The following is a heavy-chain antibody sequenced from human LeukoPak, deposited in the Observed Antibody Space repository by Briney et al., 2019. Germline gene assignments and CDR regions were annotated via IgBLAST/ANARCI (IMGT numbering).Heavy chain of an antibody. CDR1: GITSGDYA. CDR3: TSDPYGMDV. J-gene: IGHJ6*02. CDR2: IRSKAYGGTT. Sequence: GGPLRLSCTASGITSGDYAMSWVRQAPGKGLEWVGFIRSKAYGGTTEYAASVKGRFTISRDDSKSIAYLQMNSLKTEDTAVYYCTSDPYGMDVWGQGTTVTVSS. V-gene: IGHV3-49*04.